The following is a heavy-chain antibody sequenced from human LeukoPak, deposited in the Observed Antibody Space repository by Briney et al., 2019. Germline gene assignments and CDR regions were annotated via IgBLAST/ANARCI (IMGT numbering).Heavy chain of an antibody. J-gene: IGHJ4*02. CDR3: ARGGIYGDYEEVYFDY. D-gene: IGHD4-17*01. Sequence: GGSLRLSCVVSGLTFSSYSMSWVRQAPGKGLDWVSGISASGGDTWYPDSVKGRFTISRDNSKNTLYLQMNSLRAEDTAVYYCARGGIYGDYEEVYFDYWGQGTLVTVSS. CDR2: ISASGGDT. CDR1: GLTFSSYS. V-gene: IGHV3-23*01.